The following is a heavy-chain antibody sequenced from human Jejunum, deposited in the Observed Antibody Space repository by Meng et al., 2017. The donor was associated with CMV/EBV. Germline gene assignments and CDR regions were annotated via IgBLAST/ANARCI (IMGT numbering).Heavy chain of an antibody. V-gene: IGHV3-30*02. J-gene: IGHJ4*02. CDR2: IHYAWDSQ. CDR1: GFTFSRSG. Sequence: QVRLVGSGGGVVLPGGSLGLSGVTSGFTFSRSGMHWVRQAPGKPLEWVSFIHYAWDSQYYADSVKGRFTISRDDSRNTVYLQMNSLTTEDTAVYYCAKNRDGIDSWGQGTLVTVSS. CDR3: AKNRDGIDS. D-gene: IGHD2/OR15-2a*01.